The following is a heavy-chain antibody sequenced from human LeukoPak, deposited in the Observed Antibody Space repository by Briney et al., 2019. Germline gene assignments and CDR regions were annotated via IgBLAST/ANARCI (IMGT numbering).Heavy chain of an antibody. Sequence: PSETLSLTCTVSGGSISSSSYYWGWIRQPPGKGLEWIGSIYYSGSTYYNPSLKSRVTIPVDTSKNQFSLKLSSVTAADTAVYYCARHDLLYYYDSSGPAWFDPWGQGTLVTVSS. CDR3: ARHDLLYYYDSSGPAWFDP. J-gene: IGHJ5*02. CDR2: IYYSGST. V-gene: IGHV4-39*01. D-gene: IGHD3-22*01. CDR1: GGSISSSSYY.